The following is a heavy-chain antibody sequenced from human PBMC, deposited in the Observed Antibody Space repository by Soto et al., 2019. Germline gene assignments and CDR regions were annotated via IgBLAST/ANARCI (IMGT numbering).Heavy chain of an antibody. Sequence: SETLSLTCTVSGGSISSYYWSWIRQPPGKGLEWIGYIYYSGSTNYNPSLKSRVTISVDTSKNQFSLKLSSVTAADTAVYYCARDRGDGYTDYWGQGTLVTVSS. CDR3: ARDRGDGYTDY. D-gene: IGHD5-12*01. V-gene: IGHV4-59*01. CDR1: GGSISSYY. CDR2: IYYSGST. J-gene: IGHJ4*02.